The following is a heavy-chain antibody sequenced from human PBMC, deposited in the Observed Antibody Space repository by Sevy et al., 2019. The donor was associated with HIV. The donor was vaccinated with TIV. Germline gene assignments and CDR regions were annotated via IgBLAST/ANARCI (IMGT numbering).Heavy chain of an antibody. Sequence: GGSLRLSCAASGFTFSSYAMSWVRQAPGKGLEWVSAISGSGGSTYYAHSVKGRFTISRDNSKNTLYLQMNSLRAEDTAVYYCAKDNDYDFWSGYLIDYWGQGTLVTVSS. CDR3: AKDNDYDFWSGYLIDY. D-gene: IGHD3-3*01. J-gene: IGHJ4*02. CDR1: GFTFSSYA. V-gene: IGHV3-23*01. CDR2: ISGSGGST.